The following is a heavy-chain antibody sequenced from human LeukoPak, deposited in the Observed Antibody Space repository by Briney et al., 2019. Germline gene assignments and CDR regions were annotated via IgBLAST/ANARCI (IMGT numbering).Heavy chain of an antibody. CDR3: AREGVGVDTAMVKDY. V-gene: IGHV3-23*01. D-gene: IGHD5-18*01. J-gene: IGHJ4*02. Sequence: GGSLRLSSAASGFTFSSYATSWVRRAPGKGLGWVSGISGSGGSTYHADSVKGRFTISRDNAKNSLYLQMNSLGAEDTAVYYCAREGVGVDTAMVKDYWGQGTLVTVSS. CDR1: GFTFSSYA. CDR2: ISGSGGST.